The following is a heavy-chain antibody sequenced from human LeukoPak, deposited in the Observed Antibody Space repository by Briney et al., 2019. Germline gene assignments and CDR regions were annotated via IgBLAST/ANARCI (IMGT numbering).Heavy chain of an antibody. Sequence: ASVKVSCKVSGGTFSSYGISWVRQAPGQGLEWMGWISPYNGNTNYAQKLQGRVTMTTDTSTSTAYMELRSLRSDDTAVYYCARGGLGYCSGGSCPYNWFDPWGQGTLVTVSS. CDR1: GGTFSSYG. CDR2: ISPYNGNT. V-gene: IGHV1-18*01. D-gene: IGHD2-15*01. CDR3: ARGGLGYCSGGSCPYNWFDP. J-gene: IGHJ5*02.